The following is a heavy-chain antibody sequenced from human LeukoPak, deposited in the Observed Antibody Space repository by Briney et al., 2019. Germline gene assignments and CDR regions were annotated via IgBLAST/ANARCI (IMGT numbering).Heavy chain of an antibody. CDR3: ARGRYDFWSGHKFDP. D-gene: IGHD3-3*01. CDR2: INPNSGDT. V-gene: IGHV1-2*02. J-gene: IGHJ5*02. Sequence: ASVKVSCKASGYTFTGYYMHWVRQAPGQGLEWMGWINPNSGDTNYAQKFQGRVTMTRDTSISTAYLELSWLRSDDTAVYYCARGRYDFWSGHKFDPWGQGTLVTVSS. CDR1: GYTFTGYY.